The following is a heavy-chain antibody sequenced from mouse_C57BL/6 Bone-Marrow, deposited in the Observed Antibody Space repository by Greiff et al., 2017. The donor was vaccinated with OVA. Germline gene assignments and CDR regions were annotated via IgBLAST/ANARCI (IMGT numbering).Heavy chain of an antibody. CDR3: AGLLLYYFDY. CDR2: IYPGDGDT. Sequence: VQLQQSGPELVKPGASVKISCKASGYAFSSSWMNWVKQRPGKGLEWIGRIYPGDGDTNYNGKFKGKATLTADKSSSTAYMQLSSLTSEDSAVYFCAGLLLYYFDYWGQGTTLTVSS. CDR1: GYAFSSSW. V-gene: IGHV1-82*01. D-gene: IGHD2-3*01. J-gene: IGHJ2*01.